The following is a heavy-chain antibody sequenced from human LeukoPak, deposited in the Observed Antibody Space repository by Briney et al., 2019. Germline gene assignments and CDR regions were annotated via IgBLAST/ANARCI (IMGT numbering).Heavy chain of an antibody. CDR3: ARGLVPAAGGFDP. CDR2: IYSGGST. V-gene: IGHV3-53*01. Sequence: PGGSLRLSCAASGFTFSSYGMHWVCQAPGKGLEWVSVIYSGGSTYYADSVKGRFTISRDNSKNTLYLQMNSLRAEDTAVYYCARGLVPAAGGFDPWGQGTLVTVSS. CDR1: GFTFSSYG. D-gene: IGHD2-2*01. J-gene: IGHJ5*02.